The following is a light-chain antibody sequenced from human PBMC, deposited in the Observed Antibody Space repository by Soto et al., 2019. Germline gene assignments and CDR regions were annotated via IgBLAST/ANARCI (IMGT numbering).Light chain of an antibody. CDR1: QRVGND. Sequence: ETVMTQYPATLSVSPGQGATLPCRASQRVGNDLAWYQQKPGQAPRLLIYGASGRADGIPHRFSGSGSGTDFTLTISSLQSEDVAEYHCQQYNNWPQTFGQGTKVDIK. CDR3: QQYNNWPQT. V-gene: IGKV3D-15*01. CDR2: GAS. J-gene: IGKJ1*01.